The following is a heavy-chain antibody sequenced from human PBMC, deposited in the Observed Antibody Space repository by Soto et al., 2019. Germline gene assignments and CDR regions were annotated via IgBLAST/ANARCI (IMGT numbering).Heavy chain of an antibody. CDR3: AKGRSVYCSGGSCTVFDP. CDR1: GFTFSSYG. CDR2: ISYDGSNK. J-gene: IGHJ5*02. V-gene: IGHV3-30*18. D-gene: IGHD2-15*01. Sequence: GGSLRLSCAASGFTFSSYGMHWVRQAPGKGLEWVAVISYDGSNKYYADSVKGRFTISRDNSKNTLYLQMNSLRAEDTAVYYCAKGRSVYCSGGSCTVFDPWGQGTLVTVSS.